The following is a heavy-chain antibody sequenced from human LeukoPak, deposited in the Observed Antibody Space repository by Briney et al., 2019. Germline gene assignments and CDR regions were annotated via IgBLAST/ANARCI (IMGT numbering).Heavy chain of an antibody. CDR2: ISGSGGST. Sequence: GGSLRLSCAASGFTFSSYAMSWVRQAPGKGLEWVSAISGSGGSTYYADSVKGRFTISRDNSKNTLYLQVNSLRAEDTAVYYCAKDLNYYDSSGYTFDYWGQGTLVTVSS. CDR1: GFTFSSYA. CDR3: AKDLNYYDSSGYTFDY. V-gene: IGHV3-23*01. J-gene: IGHJ4*02. D-gene: IGHD3-22*01.